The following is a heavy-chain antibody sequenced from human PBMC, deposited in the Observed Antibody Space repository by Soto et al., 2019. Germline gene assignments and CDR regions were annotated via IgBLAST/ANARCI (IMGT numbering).Heavy chain of an antibody. CDR2: IYYSGST. J-gene: IGHJ4*02. D-gene: IGHD3-10*01. Sequence: QVQLQESGPGLVKPSETLSLTCTVSGGSISSYYWSWIRQPPGKGLEWIGYIYYSGSTNYNPSLKSRVTISVDTSKNQFSLXLSSVXXADXAVYXXAXQXVTPYGSGSYFDYWGQGTLVTVSS. CDR1: GGSISSYY. V-gene: IGHV4-59*08. CDR3: AXQXVTPYGSGSYFDY.